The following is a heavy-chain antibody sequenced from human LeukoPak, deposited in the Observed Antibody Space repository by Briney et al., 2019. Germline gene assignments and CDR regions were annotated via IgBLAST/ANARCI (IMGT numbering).Heavy chain of an antibody. J-gene: IGHJ6*02. CDR2: IIPILGIT. D-gene: IGHD6-13*01. V-gene: IGHV1-69*04. CDR1: GGTFSSYA. CDR3: DVSSSWDYYGMDV. Sequence: SVKVSCKASGGTFSSYAISWVRQAPGQGLEWMGRIIPILGITNYAQRFQGRVTITADKSTSTAYMELSSLRSEDTAVYYCDVSSSWDYYGMDVWGQGTTVPVSS.